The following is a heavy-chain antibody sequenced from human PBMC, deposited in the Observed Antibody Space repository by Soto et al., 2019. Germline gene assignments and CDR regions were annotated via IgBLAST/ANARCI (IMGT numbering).Heavy chain of an antibody. J-gene: IGHJ2*01. CDR2: ISSSSSYI. V-gene: IGHV3-21*01. CDR1: GFTFSSYS. CDR3: ARSNYYDSSGYLDRLNWYFDL. Sequence: EVQLVESGGGLVKPGGVLRLSCAASGFTFSSYSMNWVRPAPGKGRGGVASISSSSSYIYYADSVKGRFTISRDNAKNSLYLQMNSLRAEDTAVYYCARSNYYDSSGYLDRLNWYFDLWGRGTLVTVSS. D-gene: IGHD3-22*01.